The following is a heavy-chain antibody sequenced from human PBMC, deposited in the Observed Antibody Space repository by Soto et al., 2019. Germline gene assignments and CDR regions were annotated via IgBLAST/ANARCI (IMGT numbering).Heavy chain of an antibody. D-gene: IGHD4-17*01. CDR3: ARAEDMTTVTTDYYYYGMDV. CDR2: IIPIFGTA. CDR1: GGTFSSYA. V-gene: IGHV1-69*13. J-gene: IGHJ6*02. Sequence: SVKVSCKASGGTFSSYAISWVRQAPGQGLEWMGGIIPIFGTANYAQKFQGRVTITADESTSTAYMELSSLRSEDTAVYYCARAEDMTTVTTDYYYYGMDVWGQGTTVTVSS.